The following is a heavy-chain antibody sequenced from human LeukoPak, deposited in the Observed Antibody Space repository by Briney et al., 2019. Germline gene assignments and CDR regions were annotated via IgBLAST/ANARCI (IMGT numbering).Heavy chain of an antibody. D-gene: IGHD6-6*01. Sequence: GGSLRLSCAASGFIFSGSDLIWVRQAPGKGLEWISYISTSGTIIYYADSVKGRFTISRDNAKNPLYLQMSGLRAEDTAVYYCASRPPLDYWGQGTLVTVSS. J-gene: IGHJ4*02. CDR2: ISTSGTII. V-gene: IGHV3-48*03. CDR3: ASRPPLDY. CDR1: GFIFSGSD.